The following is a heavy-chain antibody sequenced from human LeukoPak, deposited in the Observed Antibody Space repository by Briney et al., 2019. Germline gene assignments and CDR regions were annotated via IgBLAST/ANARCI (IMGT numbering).Heavy chain of an antibody. D-gene: IGHD3-22*01. CDR3: ARASYSYDINGWVPFDY. CDR2: IYTSGST. J-gene: IGHJ4*02. CDR1: GGSISSSSYY. Sequence: SETLSLTCTVSGGSISSSSYYWSWIRQPAGKGLEWIGRIYTSGSTNYNPSLKSRVTISGDTSMNQFSLRLSSVTAADTAVYYCARASYSYDINGWVPFDYWGQGTLVTVSS. V-gene: IGHV4-61*02.